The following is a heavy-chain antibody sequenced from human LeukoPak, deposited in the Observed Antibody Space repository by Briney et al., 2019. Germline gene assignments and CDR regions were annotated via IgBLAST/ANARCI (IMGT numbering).Heavy chain of an antibody. CDR2: INHSGST. Sequence: PSETLSLTCAVYGGSFSGYYWSWIRQPPGKGLEWIGEINHSGSTDYNPSLKSRVTISVDTSKNQFSLKLSSVTAADTAVYYCARGWGIVVVTAAAGGYWFDPWGQGTLVTVSS. J-gene: IGHJ5*02. CDR3: ARGWGIVVVTAAAGGYWFDP. D-gene: IGHD2-21*02. V-gene: IGHV4-34*01. CDR1: GGSFSGYY.